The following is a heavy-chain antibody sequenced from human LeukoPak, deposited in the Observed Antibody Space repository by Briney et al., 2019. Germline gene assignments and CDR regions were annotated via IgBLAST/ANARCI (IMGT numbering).Heavy chain of an antibody. Sequence: GGSLRLSCAASGFTFSSYSMNWVCQAPGKGLEWVSSISSSSSYIYYADSVKGRFTISRDNAKNSLYLQMHSLRAEDTAVYYCAREDGYNSWALDYWGQGTLVTVSS. V-gene: IGHV3-21*01. J-gene: IGHJ4*02. CDR3: AREDGYNSWALDY. D-gene: IGHD5-24*01. CDR1: GFTFSSYS. CDR2: ISSSSSYI.